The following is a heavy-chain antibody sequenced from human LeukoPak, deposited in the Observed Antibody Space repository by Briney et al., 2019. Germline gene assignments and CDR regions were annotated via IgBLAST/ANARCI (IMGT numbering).Heavy chain of an antibody. Sequence: ASVKVSCKASGYTFTSYYMHWVRQAPGQGLEWMGIINPSGGSTSYAQKFQGRVTMTRDTSITTAYMELSRLRSDDTAVYYCARLYSGYGNNYYYTDVWGKGTTVTVSS. V-gene: IGHV1-46*01. J-gene: IGHJ6*03. CDR1: GYTFTSYY. CDR2: INPSGGST. D-gene: IGHD5-12*01. CDR3: ARLYSGYGNNYYYTDV.